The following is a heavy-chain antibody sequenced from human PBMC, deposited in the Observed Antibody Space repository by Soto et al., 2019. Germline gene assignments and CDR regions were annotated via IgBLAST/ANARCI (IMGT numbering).Heavy chain of an antibody. CDR1: GGTFSSYA. V-gene: IGHV1-69*01. Sequence: QVQLVQSGAEVKKPGSSVKVSCKASGGTFSSYAISWVRQAPGQGLEWMGGIIPIFGTANYAKKFQGRVTITADESTSTAYMELSSLRSEDTAVYYCARGVAAAGTENYYYYYGMDVWGQGTTVTVSS. CDR2: IIPIFGTA. D-gene: IGHD6-13*01. CDR3: ARGVAAAGTENYYYYYGMDV. J-gene: IGHJ6*02.